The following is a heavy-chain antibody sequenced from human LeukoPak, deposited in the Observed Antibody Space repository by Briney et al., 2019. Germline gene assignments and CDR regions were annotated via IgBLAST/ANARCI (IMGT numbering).Heavy chain of an antibody. CDR3: AKAMHLYYYYYMDV. Sequence: GGSLRLSCAASGFTFSSYGMHWVRQAPGKGLEWVAVIWYDGSNKYYADSVKGRFTIFRDNSKNTLYLQMNSLRAEDTAVYYCAKAMHLYYYYYMDVWGKGTTVTVSS. V-gene: IGHV3-33*06. CDR1: GFTFSSYG. J-gene: IGHJ6*03. CDR2: IWYDGSNK.